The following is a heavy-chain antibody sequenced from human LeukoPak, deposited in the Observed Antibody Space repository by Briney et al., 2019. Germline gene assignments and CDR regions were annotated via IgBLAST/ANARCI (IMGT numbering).Heavy chain of an antibody. V-gene: IGHV5-51*01. CDR1: GYSFTNYW. Sequence: GESLKISCKGSGYSFTNYWIAWVRQMPGKGLEWMGIIYPGDSDTRYSPSFQGQVTISADKSISTVYLQWSSLKASDTVATYYCARRGSSPWFDYWGQGTLVTVSS. CDR2: IYPGDSDT. J-gene: IGHJ4*02. D-gene: IGHD6-13*01. CDR3: ARRGSSPWFDY.